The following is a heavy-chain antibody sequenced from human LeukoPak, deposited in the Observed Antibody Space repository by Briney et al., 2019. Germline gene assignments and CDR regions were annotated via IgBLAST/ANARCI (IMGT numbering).Heavy chain of an antibody. CDR1: GYSISSGYY. CDR2: IYHSGST. J-gene: IGHJ4*02. CDR3: ARVGSGYDLFDY. D-gene: IGHD5-12*01. V-gene: IGHV4-38-2*01. Sequence: SETLSLTCAVSGYSISSGYYWGWIRQPPGKGREWIGSIYHSGSTYYNPSLKSRVTISVDTSKNHFSLKLSSVTAADTAVYYCARVGSGYDLFDYWGQGTLVTVSS.